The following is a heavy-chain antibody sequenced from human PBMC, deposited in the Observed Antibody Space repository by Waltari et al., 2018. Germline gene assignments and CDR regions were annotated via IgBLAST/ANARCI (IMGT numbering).Heavy chain of an antibody. CDR1: GGSISSGSYY. CDR3: ARDPYYAFDL. Sequence: QVQLQESGPGLVKPSQTLSLTCTVSGGSISSGSYYWRWIRQPAGKGLEWIGRIYTSGSTNYNPSLKSRVTISVDTSKNQFSLKLSSVTAADTAVYYCARDPYYAFDLWGRGTLVTVSS. V-gene: IGHV4-61*02. D-gene: IGHD3-10*01. CDR2: IYTSGST. J-gene: IGHJ2*01.